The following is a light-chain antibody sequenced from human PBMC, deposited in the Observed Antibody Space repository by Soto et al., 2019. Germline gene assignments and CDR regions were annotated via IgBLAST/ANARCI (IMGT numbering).Light chain of an antibody. CDR3: QQYNNWKT. CDR2: GAS. CDR1: QSVSSN. Sequence: EIMMTQSPSTLSVSPGERATLSYRASQSVSSNLAWYQQKPGQAPRLLIYGASTRATGIPARFSGSGSGTEFTLPISSLQSEDFAVYSCQQYNNWKTFGHGSKVHIK. V-gene: IGKV3D-15*01. J-gene: IGKJ1*01.